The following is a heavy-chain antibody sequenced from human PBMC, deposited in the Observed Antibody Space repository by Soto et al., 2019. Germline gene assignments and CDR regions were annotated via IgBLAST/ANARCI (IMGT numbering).Heavy chain of an antibody. CDR3: AAWPLSSWFDY. D-gene: IGHD6-13*01. J-gene: IGHJ4*02. CDR1: GFSFSTYW. Sequence: EVQLVESGGGLVQPGESLRLSCVASGFSFSTYWMGWVRQAPGTGLQWVANIGRDGSEKSYVDSLKGRFTISRDKARRSVYLQMNSLGVEDTAVYYCAAWPLSSWFDYWGRGILVTVSS. CDR2: IGRDGSEK. V-gene: IGHV3-7*05.